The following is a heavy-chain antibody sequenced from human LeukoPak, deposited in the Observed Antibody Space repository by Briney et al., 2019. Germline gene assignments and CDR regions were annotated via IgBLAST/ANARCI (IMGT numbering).Heavy chain of an antibody. V-gene: IGHV4-61*02. Sequence: PSQTLSLTCTVSGGSISSGSYYWSWIRQPAGKGLEWIGRIYTSGSTNYNPSLKSRVTISVDTSKNQFSLKLSSVTAADTAVYYRAIQWLGAHWFDPWGQGTLVTVSS. CDR3: AIQWLGAHWFDP. CDR1: GGSISSGSYY. CDR2: IYTSGST. D-gene: IGHD6-19*01. J-gene: IGHJ5*02.